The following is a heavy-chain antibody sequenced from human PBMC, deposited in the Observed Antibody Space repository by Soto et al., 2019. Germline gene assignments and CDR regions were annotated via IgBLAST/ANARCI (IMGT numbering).Heavy chain of an antibody. J-gene: IGHJ4*02. CDR2: ISYDGSNK. CDR3: AKDNTPNSIAAAGTLDY. V-gene: IGHV3-30*18. D-gene: IGHD6-13*01. Sequence: QVQLVESGGGVVQPGRSLRLSCAASGFTFSSYGMHWVRQAPGKGLEWVAVISYDGSNKYYADSVKGRFTISRDNSKKTLYLEMNSLRAEDTAVYYCAKDNTPNSIAAAGTLDYWGQGTLVTVSS. CDR1: GFTFSSYG.